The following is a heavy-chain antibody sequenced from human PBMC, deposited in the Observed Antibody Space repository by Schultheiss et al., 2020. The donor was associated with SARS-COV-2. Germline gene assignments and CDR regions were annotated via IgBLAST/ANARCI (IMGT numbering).Heavy chain of an antibody. J-gene: IGHJ5*02. CDR1: GFTFSSYA. Sequence: GESLKISCAASGFTFSSYAMSWVRQAPGKGLEWVSAISGSGGSTYYADSVKGRFTISRDNAKNTLYLQMNSLRAEDTAVYYCARDYGSYYYGSGSYQPNWFDPWGQGTLVTVSS. CDR2: ISGSGGST. CDR3: ARDYGSYYYGSGSYQPNWFDP. V-gene: IGHV3-23*01. D-gene: IGHD3-10*01.